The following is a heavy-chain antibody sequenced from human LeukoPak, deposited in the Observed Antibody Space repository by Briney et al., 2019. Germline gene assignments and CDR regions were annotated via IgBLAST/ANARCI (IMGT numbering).Heavy chain of an antibody. Sequence: SETLSLTCTVSGGSISRFYWSWIRHPPGKGLEWIGYIYSSGSTKYNPSLKSRVTMSVDTSKNQFSLKVSSVTAADTAVYFCAREGTTGWAFWGQGTLVTVSS. V-gene: IGHV4-59*01. CDR3: AREGTTGWAF. D-gene: IGHD1-1*01. CDR1: GGSISRFY. CDR2: IYSSGST. J-gene: IGHJ4*02.